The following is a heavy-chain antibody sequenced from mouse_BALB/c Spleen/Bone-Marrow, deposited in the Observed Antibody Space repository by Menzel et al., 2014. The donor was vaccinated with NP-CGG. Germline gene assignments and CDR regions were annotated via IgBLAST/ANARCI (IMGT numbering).Heavy chain of an antibody. CDR3: ARRGTGVDY. V-gene: IGHV1-63*02. D-gene: IGHD4-1*01. Sequence: VKLVESGAELVRPGTSVKISCKASGYTFTNYWLGWVKQRPGHGLEWIGDIYPGGGYTNYNEKFKGKATLTADTSSSTAYKQLSSLTSEDSAVYCCARRGTGVDYWGQGTTLTASS. J-gene: IGHJ2*01. CDR1: GYTFTNYW. CDR2: IYPGGGYT.